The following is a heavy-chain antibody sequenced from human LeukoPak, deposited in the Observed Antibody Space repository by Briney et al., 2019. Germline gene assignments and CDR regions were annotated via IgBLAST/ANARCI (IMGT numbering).Heavy chain of an antibody. J-gene: IGHJ3*02. CDR1: GGTFSSYA. Sequence: SVKVSCKASGGTFSSYANSWVRQAPGQGLEWMGGIIPIFGTANYAQKFQGRVTITADESTSTAYMELSSLRSEDTAVYYCARVIPTRRNYGGLDDAFDIWGQGTMATVSS. CDR3: ARVIPTRRNYGGLDDAFDI. D-gene: IGHD4-23*01. CDR2: IIPIFGTA. V-gene: IGHV1-69*13.